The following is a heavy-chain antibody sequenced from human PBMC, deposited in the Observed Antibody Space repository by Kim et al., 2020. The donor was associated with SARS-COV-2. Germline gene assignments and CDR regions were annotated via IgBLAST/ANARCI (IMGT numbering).Heavy chain of an antibody. D-gene: IGHD3-16*02. CDR1: GGSFSGYY. CDR3: ARGPLHDYVWGSYRYSQYFQQ. CDR2: INHSGST. Sequence: SETLSLTCAVYGGSFSGYYWSWIRQPPGKGLEWIGEINHSGSTNYNPSLKSRVTISVDTSKNQFSLKLSSVTAADTAVYYCARGPLHDYVWGSYRYSQYFQQWGQVTLVTVSS. J-gene: IGHJ1*01. V-gene: IGHV4-34*01.